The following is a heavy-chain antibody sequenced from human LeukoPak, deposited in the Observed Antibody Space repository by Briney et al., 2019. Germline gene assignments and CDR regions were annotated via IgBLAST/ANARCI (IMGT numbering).Heavy chain of an antibody. CDR1: GFTFSSYS. D-gene: IGHD5-24*01. V-gene: IGHV3-48*04. J-gene: IGHJ4*02. CDR2: ISSSSSTI. Sequence: PGGSLRLSCAASGFTFSSYSMNWVRQAPGKGLEWVSYISSSSSTIYYADSVKGRFTISRDNAKNSLYLQMNSLRAEDTAVYYCARGLFRATPNTWVRDWGQGTLVTVSS. CDR3: ARGLFRATPNTWVRD.